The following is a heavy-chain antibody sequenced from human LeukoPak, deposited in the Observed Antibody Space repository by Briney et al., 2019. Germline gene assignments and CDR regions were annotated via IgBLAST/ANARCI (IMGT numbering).Heavy chain of an antibody. J-gene: IGHJ6*02. CDR1: GGSFSGYY. Sequence: SETLSLTCAVYGGSFSGYYWSWIRQPPGKGLEWIGEINHSGSTNYNPSLKSRVTISVDTSKNQFSLELSSVTAADTAVYYCARGNYYGSGSYYKTLYYYYGMDVWGQGTTVTVSS. CDR2: INHSGST. CDR3: ARGNYYGSGSYYKTLYYYYGMDV. V-gene: IGHV4-34*01. D-gene: IGHD3-10*01.